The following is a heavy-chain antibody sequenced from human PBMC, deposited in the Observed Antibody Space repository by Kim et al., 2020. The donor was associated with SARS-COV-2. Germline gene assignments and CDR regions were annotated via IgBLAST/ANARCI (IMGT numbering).Heavy chain of an antibody. D-gene: IGHD3-16*01. CDR2: ISAYNGNT. CDR1: GYTFTSYG. CDR3: ARDGVDDYVWGSSSRGYYYYGMDV. Sequence: ASVKVSCKASGYTFTSYGISWVRQAPGQGLEWMGWISAYNGNTNYAQKLQGRVTMTTDTSTSTAYMELRSLRSDDTAVYYCARDGVDDYVWGSSSRGYYYYGMDVWGQGTTVTVSS. J-gene: IGHJ6*02. V-gene: IGHV1-18*01.